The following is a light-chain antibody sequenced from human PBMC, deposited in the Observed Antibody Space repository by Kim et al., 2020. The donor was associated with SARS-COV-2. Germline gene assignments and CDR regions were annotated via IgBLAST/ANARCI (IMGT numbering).Light chain of an antibody. Sequence: DIQMTQSPSTLSASVGDRVTITCRASQSINNWLAWYQQKPGKAPTLLIYKTSSLESWVPSRFSGSGSGTEFTLTISSLQPDDFATYYCQQYNSLWTFGQGTKVDIK. CDR2: KTS. CDR1: QSINNW. CDR3: QQYNSLWT. V-gene: IGKV1-5*03. J-gene: IGKJ1*01.